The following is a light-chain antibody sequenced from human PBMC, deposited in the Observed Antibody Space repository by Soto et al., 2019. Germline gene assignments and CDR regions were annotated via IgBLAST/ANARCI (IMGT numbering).Light chain of an antibody. CDR2: DVS. CDR1: SSDVGGYNY. CDR3: CSYAGSYSYV. Sequence: QSVLTQPRSVSGSPGQSVTISCTGTSSDVGGYNYVSWYQQHPGKAPKLMIYDVSKRPSGVPDRFSGSRSGNTASLTISGLQAEDEADYYCCSYAGSYSYVFGNGKKVTV. V-gene: IGLV2-11*01. J-gene: IGLJ1*01.